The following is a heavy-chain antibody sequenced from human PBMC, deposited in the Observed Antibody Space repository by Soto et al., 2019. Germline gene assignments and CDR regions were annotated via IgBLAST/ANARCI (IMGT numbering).Heavy chain of an antibody. CDR1: GGSFGTYY. CDR2: IYYSGIT. CDR3: ARGGVGSSNYYYYYMDV. V-gene: IGHV4-59*01. D-gene: IGHD6-6*01. J-gene: IGHJ6*03. Sequence: QVQLQESGPGLVKPSETLSLTCTASGGSFGTYYWSWIRQPPGKALEWIGYIYYSGITNYNPSLKSRVTISVDTSKNQFSLKLSCVTAADTAVYYCARGGVGSSNYYYYYMDVWGKGTTVTVSS.